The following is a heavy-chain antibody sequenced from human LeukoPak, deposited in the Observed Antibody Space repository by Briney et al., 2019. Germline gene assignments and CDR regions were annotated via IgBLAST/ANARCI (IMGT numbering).Heavy chain of an antibody. D-gene: IGHD3-22*01. CDR2: ISAYNGDT. Sequence: ASVKVSCKASGYTFTSYGISWVRQAPGQGLEWMGWISAYNGDTNYAQKLQGRVTMTTDTSTSTAYMELRSLRSDDAAVYYCARGGPAPHRITLIVVASSTDAFDIWGQGTMVTVSS. V-gene: IGHV1-18*01. J-gene: IGHJ3*02. CDR3: ARGGPAPHRITLIVVASSTDAFDI. CDR1: GYTFTSYG.